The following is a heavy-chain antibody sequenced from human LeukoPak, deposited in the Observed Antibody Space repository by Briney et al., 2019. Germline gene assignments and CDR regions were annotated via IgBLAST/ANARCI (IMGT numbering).Heavy chain of an antibody. CDR2: INPNSGGT. CDR3: RSRRGYYGSGSYEGEDY. CDR1: GYTFTGYY. D-gene: IGHD3-10*01. V-gene: IGHV1-2*02. Sequence: ASVKVSCKASGYTFTGYYMHWVRQAPGQGLERMGWINPNSGGTNYAQKFQGRVTMTRDTSISTAYMELSRLRSEDTAVYYCRSRRGYYGSGSYEGEDYWGQGTLVTVSS. J-gene: IGHJ4*02.